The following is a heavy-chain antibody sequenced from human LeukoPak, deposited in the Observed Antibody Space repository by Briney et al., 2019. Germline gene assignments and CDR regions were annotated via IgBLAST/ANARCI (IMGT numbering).Heavy chain of an antibody. CDR3: ARDNQPHYDFWSGYKYYFDY. CDR1: GFTFSSYW. V-gene: IGHV3-21*01. Sequence: GGSLRLSCAASGFTFSSYWMTWVRQAPGKGLEWVSSISSSSSYIYYADSVKGRFTISRDNAKNSLYLQMNSLRAEDTAVYYCARDNQPHYDFWSGYKYYFDYWGQGTLVTVSS. J-gene: IGHJ4*02. CDR2: ISSSSSYI. D-gene: IGHD3-3*01.